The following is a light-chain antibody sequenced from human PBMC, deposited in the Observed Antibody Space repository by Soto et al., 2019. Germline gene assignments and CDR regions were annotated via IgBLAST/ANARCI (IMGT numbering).Light chain of an antibody. CDR2: EVN. CDR3: TSYAGSDILYV. V-gene: IGLV2-8*01. CDR1: SSDVGGYNS. J-gene: IGLJ1*01. Sequence: QSALTQPPSASGSPGQSVTISCTGTSSDVGGYNSVSWYQQHPGKAPKLIIYEVNKRPSWVPDRFSGSKSGNTASLTVSGLHAEDEADYYCTSYAGSDILYVLGAGTKLTVL.